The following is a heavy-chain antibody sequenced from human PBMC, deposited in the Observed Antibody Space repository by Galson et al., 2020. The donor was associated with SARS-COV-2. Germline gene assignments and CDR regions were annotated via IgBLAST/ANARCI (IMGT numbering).Heavy chain of an antibody. V-gene: IGHV3-30-3*01. CDR1: GFTFSSYA. CDR2: ISYDGSNK. D-gene: IGHD3-16*01. J-gene: IGHJ6*02. Sequence: GESLKISCAASGFTFSSYAMHWVRQAPGKGLEWVAVISYDGSNKYYADSVKGRFTISRDNSKNTLYLQMNSLRAEDTAVYYCARELLSDDYVWGSSGAYYYYYGMDVWGQGTTVTVSS. CDR3: ARELLSDDYVWGSSGAYYYYYGMDV.